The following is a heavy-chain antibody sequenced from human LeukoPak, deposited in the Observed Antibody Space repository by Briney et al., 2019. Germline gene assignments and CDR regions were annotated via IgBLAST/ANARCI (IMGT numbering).Heavy chain of an antibody. CDR3: ARDRYYGSENYYYYYHMDV. CDR1: GFSFSSYG. Sequence: GGSLRLSCAASGFSFSSYGMHWVRQAPGKGLEWVAVIWYDGNNKYYADSVKGRFTISRDNSKNTLHLQMNSLRAEGTALYYCARDRYYGSENYYYYYHMDVWGTGTTVTVSS. J-gene: IGHJ6*03. D-gene: IGHD3-10*01. CDR2: IWYDGNNK. V-gene: IGHV3-33*01.